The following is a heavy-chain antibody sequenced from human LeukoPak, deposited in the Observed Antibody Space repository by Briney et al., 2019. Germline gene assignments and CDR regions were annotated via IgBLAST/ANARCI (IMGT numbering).Heavy chain of an antibody. Sequence: GGSLRLSCAASGFTFSSYGMHWVRQAPGKGLEWVAVIWYDGSNKYYADSVKGRFTISRDNSKNTLYLQMNSLRAEDTAVCYCARAPTGGITAAGLDYWGQGTLVTVSS. J-gene: IGHJ4*02. CDR1: GFTFSSYG. D-gene: IGHD6-13*01. V-gene: IGHV3-33*01. CDR2: IWYDGSNK. CDR3: ARAPTGGITAAGLDY.